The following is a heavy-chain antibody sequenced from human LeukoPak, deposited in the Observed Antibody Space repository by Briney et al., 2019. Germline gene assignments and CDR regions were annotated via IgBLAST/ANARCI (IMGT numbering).Heavy chain of an antibody. V-gene: IGHV1-69*05. J-gene: IGHJ5*02. CDR3: ARDNRHSADYDSSGPFPWFDP. D-gene: IGHD3-22*01. CDR1: GGTFSSYA. Sequence: ASVKVSCKASGGTFSSYAISWVRQAPGQGLEWMGGIIPIFGTANYAQKFQGRVTITTDESTSTAYMELSSLRSEDTAVYYCARDNRHSADYDSSGPFPWFDPWGQGTLVNVSS. CDR2: IIPIFGTA.